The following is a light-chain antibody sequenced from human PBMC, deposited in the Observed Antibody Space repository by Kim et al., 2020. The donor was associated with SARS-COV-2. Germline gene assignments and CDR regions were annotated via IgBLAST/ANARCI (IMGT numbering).Light chain of an antibody. J-gene: IGKJ3*01. CDR2: AAS. Sequence: ASVEDSITITCRASQAIIDYLAWFQQKPDRAPKSLIHAASSLQSGVPSRFSGSDSGTDFSLTIHNVQPEDFATYYCQQYKTYPFTFGPGTKVDIK. CDR1: QAIIDY. V-gene: IGKV1-16*01. CDR3: QQYKTYPFT.